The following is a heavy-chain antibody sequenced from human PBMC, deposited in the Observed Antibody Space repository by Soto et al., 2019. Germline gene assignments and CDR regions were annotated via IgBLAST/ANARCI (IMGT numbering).Heavy chain of an antibody. Sequence: GGSLRLSCAASGFTFSSNAMHWVRQAPGKGLEWVAVLSYDGSNKYYADSVKGRFTISRDNSKNTLYPQMDSLRTEDTALYYCARDVESGSSQYYYYFYGMDVWGQGTTVTVSS. CDR2: LSYDGSNK. D-gene: IGHD1-26*01. CDR1: GFTFSSNA. CDR3: ARDVESGSSQYYYYFYGMDV. J-gene: IGHJ6*02. V-gene: IGHV3-30-3*01.